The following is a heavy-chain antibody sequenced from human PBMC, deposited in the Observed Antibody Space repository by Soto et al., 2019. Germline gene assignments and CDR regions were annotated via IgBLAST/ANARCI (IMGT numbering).Heavy chain of an antibody. CDR1: GGSISSSSYY. CDR2: MHYSGTT. V-gene: IGHV4-39*01. CDR3: ALYDSSDITTFDI. J-gene: IGHJ3*02. D-gene: IGHD3-22*01. Sequence: SETLSLTCTVSGGSISSSSYYCGWIRQPPGKGLEWIGTMHYSGTTHYNPSLKGRVTISVDTSKSQFSLKLSSVTAADTAVYYCALYDSSDITTFDIWGLGTMVTVSS.